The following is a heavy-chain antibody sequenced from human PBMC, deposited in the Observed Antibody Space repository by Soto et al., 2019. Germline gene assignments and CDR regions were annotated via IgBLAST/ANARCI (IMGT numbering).Heavy chain of an antibody. CDR1: GLTFSSYW. J-gene: IGHJ4*02. Sequence: SLRLSCAASGLTFSSYWMSWVRQAPGKGLEWVANIKQDGSEKYYVDSVKGRFTISRDNAKNSLYLQMNSLRAEDTAVYYCAQSFDDSSGYYYFDYWGQGTLVTVSS. CDR3: AQSFDDSSGYYYFDY. D-gene: IGHD3-22*01. CDR2: IKQDGSEK. V-gene: IGHV3-7*01.